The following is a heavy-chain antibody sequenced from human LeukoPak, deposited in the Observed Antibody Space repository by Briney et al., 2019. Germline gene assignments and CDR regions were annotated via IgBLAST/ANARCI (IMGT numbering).Heavy chain of an antibody. CDR2: IYYSGST. J-gene: IGHJ3*02. CDR1: GGSISSYY. Sequence: SETLSLTCTVSGGSISSYYWSWIRQPPGKGLEWIGHIYYSGSTNYNPSLKSRVTISVDTSKNQFSLKLSSVTAADTAVYYCARSDYVDAFDIWGQGTMVTVSS. V-gene: IGHV4-59*01. D-gene: IGHD4-17*01. CDR3: ARSDYVDAFDI.